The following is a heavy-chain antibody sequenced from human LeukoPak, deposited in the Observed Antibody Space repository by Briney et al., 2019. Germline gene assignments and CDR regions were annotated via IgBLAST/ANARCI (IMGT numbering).Heavy chain of an antibody. V-gene: IGHV3-23*01. J-gene: IGHJ5*02. CDR3: AKSPKTARGNWFDP. D-gene: IGHD3-10*01. CDR1: GFTFSSYA. Sequence: GGSLRLSCAASGFTFSSYAMSWVRQAPGKGLEWVSAISGSGGSTYYADSVKGRLTISRDNSKNTLSLQMNSLRAEDTAVYYCAKSPKTARGNWFDPWGQGTLVTVSS. CDR2: ISGSGGST.